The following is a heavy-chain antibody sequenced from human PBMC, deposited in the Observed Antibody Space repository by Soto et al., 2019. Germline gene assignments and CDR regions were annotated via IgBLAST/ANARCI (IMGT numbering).Heavy chain of an antibody. J-gene: IGHJ4*02. CDR3: AHRAGDYFEY. CDR2: IYWYDDK. Sequence: QITWQESGPTLVKPTQPLTLTCTFSGFSLSNSGEGVAWIRQPPGKALERLALIYWYDDKRYTPSMKSRLTINKDTSKIQVVLTMTNIDPVDTGTYYCAHRAGDYFEYRGQGTLVTVCS. V-gene: IGHV2-5*01. CDR1: GFSLSNSGEG.